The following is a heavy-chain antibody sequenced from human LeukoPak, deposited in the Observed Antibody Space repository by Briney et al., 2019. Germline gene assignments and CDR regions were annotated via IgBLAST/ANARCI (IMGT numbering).Heavy chain of an antibody. CDR3: ARSGSSGSLDY. Sequence: HSAGSLRLPCAASGFTVSSNYMSWVRQAPGRGLELVSVIYSGGSTYYADSVKGRFTISRDNSKNTLYLQMNSLRAEDTAVYYRARSGSSGSLDYLGQGTLVTVSS. D-gene: IGHD6-19*01. V-gene: IGHV3-53*01. CDR1: GFTVSSNY. J-gene: IGHJ4*02. CDR2: IYSGGST.